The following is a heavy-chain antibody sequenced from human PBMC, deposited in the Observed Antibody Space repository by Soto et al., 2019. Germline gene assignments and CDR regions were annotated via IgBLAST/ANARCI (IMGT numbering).Heavy chain of an antibody. CDR2: ISSSSSYI. V-gene: IGHV3-21*01. D-gene: IGHD6-13*01. CDR3: ARAKGTYSSSWIKEYYFDY. Sequence: EVQLVESGGGLVKPGGSLRLSCAASGFTFSSYSMNWVRQAPGKGLEWVSSISSSSSYIYYADSVKGRFTISRDNAKNSLYLQMNSLRAEDTAVYCCARAKGTYSSSWIKEYYFDYWGQGTLVTVSS. J-gene: IGHJ4*02. CDR1: GFTFSSYS.